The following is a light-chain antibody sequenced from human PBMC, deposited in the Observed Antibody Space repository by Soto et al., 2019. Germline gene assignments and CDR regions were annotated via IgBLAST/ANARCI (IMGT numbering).Light chain of an antibody. CDR2: GAS. V-gene: IGKV3-20*01. CDR1: QSVDSSF. Sequence: EIVLTQSPGSLSLSPGERATLSCRASQSVDSSFFAWYQKKPGQAPRLLIYGASKRATGIPDRLSGSGSGTDFTRTISRLEPEDFAVYYCQQYVSSVTFGKGTKVEIK. CDR3: QQYVSSVT. J-gene: IGKJ1*01.